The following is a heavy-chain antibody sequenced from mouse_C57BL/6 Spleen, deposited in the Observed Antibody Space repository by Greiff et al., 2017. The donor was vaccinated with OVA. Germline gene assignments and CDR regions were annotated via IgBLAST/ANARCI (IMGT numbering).Heavy chain of an antibody. CDR1: GFTFSSYT. Sequence: EVQLVESGGGLVKPGGSLKLSCAASGFTFSSYTMSWVRQTPGKRLEWVATISGGGGNTYYPGSVKGRFTISRDNAKNTLYLQMSSLRSEDTALYYCASQLLRQGYFDVWGTGTTVTVSS. D-gene: IGHD1-2*01. CDR3: ASQLLRQGYFDV. V-gene: IGHV5-9*01. CDR2: ISGGGGNT. J-gene: IGHJ1*03.